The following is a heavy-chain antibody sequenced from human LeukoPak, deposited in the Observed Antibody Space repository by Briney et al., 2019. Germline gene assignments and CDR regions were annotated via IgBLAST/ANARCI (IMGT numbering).Heavy chain of an antibody. CDR1: GGSISSSNW. CDR2: IYHSGST. J-gene: IGHJ4*02. V-gene: IGHV4-4*02. D-gene: IGHD6-19*01. Sequence: SETLSLTCAVSGGSISSSNWWSWVRQPPGKGLEWIGEIYHSGSTNYDPSLKSRVTISVDKSKNQFSLKLSSVTAADTAVYYCARVDTVAGTSSLDYWGQGTLVTVSS. CDR3: ARVDTVAGTSSLDY.